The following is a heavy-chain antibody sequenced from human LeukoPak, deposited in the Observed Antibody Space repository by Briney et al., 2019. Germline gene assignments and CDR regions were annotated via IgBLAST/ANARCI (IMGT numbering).Heavy chain of an antibody. V-gene: IGHV1-46*01. Sequence: ASVTVSRKASGYTFTSYYMHWVRQAPGQGLEWMGIINPSGGSTSYAQKFQGRVTMTRDTSTSTVYMELSSLRSEDTAVYYCASGDPNNWFDPWGQGTLVTVSS. CDR3: ASGDPNNWFDP. J-gene: IGHJ5*02. D-gene: IGHD3-10*01. CDR1: GYTFTSYY. CDR2: INPSGGST.